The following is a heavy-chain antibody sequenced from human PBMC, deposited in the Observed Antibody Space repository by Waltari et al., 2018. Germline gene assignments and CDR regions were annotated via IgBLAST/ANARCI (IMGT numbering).Heavy chain of an antibody. CDR3: ARDSIRYFDWLSFDY. J-gene: IGHJ4*02. CDR1: GGSISSSSYY. D-gene: IGHD3-9*01. CDR2: IYYSGST. Sequence: QLQLQESGPGLVKPSETLSLTCTVSGGSISSSSYYWGWIRQPPGKGLEWIGSIYYSGSTDYNPSLKSRVTISVDTSKNQFSLKLSSVTAADTAVYYCARDSIRYFDWLSFDYWGQGTLVTVSS. V-gene: IGHV4-39*07.